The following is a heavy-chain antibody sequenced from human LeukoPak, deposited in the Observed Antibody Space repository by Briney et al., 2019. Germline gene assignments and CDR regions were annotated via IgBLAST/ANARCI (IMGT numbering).Heavy chain of an antibody. CDR1: GGSFSGYY. CDR3: ARVGSPYSSSWYWFDP. V-gene: IGHV4-34*01. D-gene: IGHD6-13*01. CDR2: INHSGST. J-gene: IGHJ5*02. Sequence: SETLSLTCAVYGGSFSGYYWSWIRQPRGKGLEWIGEINHSGSTNYNPSLKSRVTISVDTSKNQFSLKLSSVTAADTAVYYCARVGSPYSSSWYWFDPWGQGTLVTVSS.